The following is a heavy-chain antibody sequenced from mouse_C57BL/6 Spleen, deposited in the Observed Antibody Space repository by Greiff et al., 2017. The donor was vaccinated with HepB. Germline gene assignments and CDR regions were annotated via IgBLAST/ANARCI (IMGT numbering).Heavy chain of an antibody. J-gene: IGHJ1*03. D-gene: IGHD1-1*01. Sequence: QVQLQQSGAELARPGASVKLSCKASGYTFTSYGISWVKQRTGQGLEWIGEIYPRSGNTYYNEKFKGKATLTADKSSSTAYMELRSLTSEDSAVYFCARHFRITTVVGYFDVWGTGTTVTVSS. V-gene: IGHV1-81*01. CDR1: GYTFTSYG. CDR2: IYPRSGNT. CDR3: ARHFRITTVVGYFDV.